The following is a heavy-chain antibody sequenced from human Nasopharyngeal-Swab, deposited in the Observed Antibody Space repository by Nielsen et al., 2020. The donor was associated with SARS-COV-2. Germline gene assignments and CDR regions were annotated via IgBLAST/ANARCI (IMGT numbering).Heavy chain of an antibody. CDR3: ARKYYGDYGISAFDI. D-gene: IGHD4-17*01. V-gene: IGHV1-2*06. J-gene: IGHJ3*02. Sequence: ASVKVSCKASGYTFTCYYMHWVRQAPGQGLEWMGRINPNSGGTNYAQKFQGRVTMTRDTSISTAYMELSRLRSDDTAVYYCARKYYGDYGISAFDIWGQGTMVTVSS. CDR2: INPNSGGT. CDR1: GYTFTCYY.